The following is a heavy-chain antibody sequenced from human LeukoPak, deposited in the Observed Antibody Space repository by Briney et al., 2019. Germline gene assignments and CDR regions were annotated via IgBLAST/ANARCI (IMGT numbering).Heavy chain of an antibody. CDR2: ISANSGST. CDR3: ASESATGFDY. Sequence: PGGSLRLSCAASDFPFSSYAMSWVRQAPGKGLEWVSIISANSGSTYYADSVKGRFTISRDNSKNTLYLQMNSLRAEDTAIYYCASESATGFDYWGQGTLVIVSS. J-gene: IGHJ4*02. V-gene: IGHV3-23*01. D-gene: IGHD6-13*01. CDR1: DFPFSSYA.